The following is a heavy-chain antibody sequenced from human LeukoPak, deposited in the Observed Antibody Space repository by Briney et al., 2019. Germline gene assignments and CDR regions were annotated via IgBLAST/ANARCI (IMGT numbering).Heavy chain of an antibody. V-gene: IGHV4-59*01. CDR3: ARVAWGTYRRQYYFDY. CDR2: ISYIGST. D-gene: IGHD3-16*02. J-gene: IGHJ4*02. CDR1: GGSISHYY. Sequence: PSETLSLTCTVSGGSISHYYWSWIRQSPGKGLECIGYISYIGSTNYNPSLKSRVTISVDTSKNQFSLNLRSVTAADTAVYFCARVAWGTYRRQYYFDYWGQGTLVTVSS.